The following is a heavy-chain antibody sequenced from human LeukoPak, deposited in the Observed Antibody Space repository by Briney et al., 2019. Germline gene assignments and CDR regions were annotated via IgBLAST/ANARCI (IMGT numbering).Heavy chain of an antibody. D-gene: IGHD3-9*01. Sequence: SETLSLTCTVSSGSISSGDYYWSWIRQPPGKGLEWIGYFYYSGSTYYNPSLKSRVTISVDTSKNQFSLKLSSVTAADTAVYYCASSSVLRYFDWVNYFDYWGQGTLVTVSS. J-gene: IGHJ4*02. V-gene: IGHV4-30-4*01. CDR3: ASSSVLRYFDWVNYFDY. CDR1: SGSISSGDYY. CDR2: FYYSGST.